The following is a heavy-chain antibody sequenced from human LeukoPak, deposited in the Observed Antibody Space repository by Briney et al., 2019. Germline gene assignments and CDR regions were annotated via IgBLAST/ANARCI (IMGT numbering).Heavy chain of an antibody. Sequence: GGSLRLSCAASGFTFSDYYMSWIRQAPGKGLEWVSYISSSGSTIYYADSVKGRFTISRDNAKNSLYLQMNSLRAEDTAVYYCARDQPHTALRSVVTRYYYGMDVWGQGTTVTVSS. J-gene: IGHJ6*02. D-gene: IGHD3-22*01. CDR1: GFTFSDYY. CDR2: ISSSGSTI. V-gene: IGHV3-11*01. CDR3: ARDQPHTALRSVVTRYYYGMDV.